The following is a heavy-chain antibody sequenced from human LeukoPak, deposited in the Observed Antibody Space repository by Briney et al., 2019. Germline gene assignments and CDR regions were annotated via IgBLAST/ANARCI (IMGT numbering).Heavy chain of an antibody. J-gene: IGHJ4*02. Sequence: GGSLRLSCAASGFTFSSYATSWVRQAPGKGLEWVATISGGGVTTYYADPVKGRFTISSDNSKNTLYLQMNSLRAEDTAVYYCAKDYRYYFDSWGQGTLVTVSS. CDR1: GFTFSSYA. CDR2: ISGGGVTT. CDR3: AKDYRYYFDS. D-gene: IGHD1-26*01. V-gene: IGHV3-23*01.